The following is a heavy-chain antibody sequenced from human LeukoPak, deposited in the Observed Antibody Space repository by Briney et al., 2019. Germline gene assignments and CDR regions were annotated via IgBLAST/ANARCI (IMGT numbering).Heavy chain of an antibody. J-gene: IGHJ2*01. CDR3: ARNPGYCSGGSCYWYFDL. CDR1: GGSISSSNW. CDR2: IYYSGNT. D-gene: IGHD2-15*01. V-gene: IGHV4-4*02. Sequence: SETLSLTCAVSGGSISSSNWWSWVRQPPGKGLEWIGYIYYSGNTNYNPSLKSRVTISVDRSKNQFSLKLNSVTAADTAVYYCARNPGYCSGGSCYWYFDLWGRGTLVTVSS.